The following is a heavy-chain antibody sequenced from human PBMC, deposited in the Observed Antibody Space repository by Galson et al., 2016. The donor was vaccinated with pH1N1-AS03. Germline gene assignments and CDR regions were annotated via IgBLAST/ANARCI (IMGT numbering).Heavy chain of an antibody. CDR1: GFTFSTYA. J-gene: IGHJ4*02. D-gene: IGHD5-18*01. CDR3: ANPRASGTTMVTSLDY. V-gene: IGHV3-23*01. CDR2: ISGADLST. Sequence: SLRLSCAASGFTFSTYAMSWVRQAPGKGLEWVSSISGADLSTYYADPVKGRFTVSRDNSKNTLYLQMNGLGAEDTAIYYCANPRASGTTMVTSLDYWGQGILVTVST.